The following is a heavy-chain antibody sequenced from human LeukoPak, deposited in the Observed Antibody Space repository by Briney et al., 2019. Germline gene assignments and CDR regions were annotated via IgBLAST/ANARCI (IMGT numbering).Heavy chain of an antibody. V-gene: IGHV3-7*01. J-gene: IGHJ4*02. CDR3: AAGAGWLIDW. D-gene: IGHD6-19*01. CDR1: GFTFSNYW. CDR2: IEKDGSEI. Sequence: GGSLRLSCAASGFTFSNYWMNWVRQAPEKGMEGVAIIEKDGSEILYVDSVKGRFTISRDNAKNSLYLQMNSLRAEDTAVYYCAAGAGWLIDWWGQGTLVTVSS.